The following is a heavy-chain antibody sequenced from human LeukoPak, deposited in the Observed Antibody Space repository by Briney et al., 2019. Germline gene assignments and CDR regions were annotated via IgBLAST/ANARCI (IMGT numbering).Heavy chain of an antibody. CDR2: ISYDGSNK. CDR1: GFTFSSYA. D-gene: IGHD6-13*01. CDR3: ARDWSAAGIYNWFDP. V-gene: IGHV3-30*01. J-gene: IGHJ5*02. Sequence: PGRSLRLSCAASGFTFSSYAMHWVRQAPGKGLEWVAVISYDGSNKYYADSVKGRFTISRDNSKNTLYLQMNSLRAEDTAVYYCARDWSAAGIYNWFDPWGQGNLVTVSS.